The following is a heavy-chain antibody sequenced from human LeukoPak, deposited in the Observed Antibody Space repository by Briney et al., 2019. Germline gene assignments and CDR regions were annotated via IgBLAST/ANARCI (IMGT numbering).Heavy chain of an antibody. CDR1: GFTFDDYG. D-gene: IGHD3-3*01. V-gene: IGHV3-20*04. CDR3: AKVDYDFWSGYYGFDY. Sequence: GGSLRLSCAASGFTFDDYGMSWVRQAPGKGLEWVSGINWNGGSTGYADSVKGRFTISRDNAKNSLYLQMNSLRAEDTAVYYCAKVDYDFWSGYYGFDYWGQGTLVTVSS. CDR2: INWNGGST. J-gene: IGHJ4*02.